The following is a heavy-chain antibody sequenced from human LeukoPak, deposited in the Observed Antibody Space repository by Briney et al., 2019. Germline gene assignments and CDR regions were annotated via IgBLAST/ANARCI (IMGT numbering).Heavy chain of an antibody. D-gene: IGHD3-3*01. CDR3: AREEITIFGVVNY. V-gene: IGHV1-69*04. J-gene: IGHJ4*02. CDR1: GGTFSSYA. Sequence: PRASVKVSCKASGGTFSSYAISWVRQAPGQGLEWMGRIIPILGIANYAQKFQGRVTITADKSTSTAYMELSSLRSEDTAVYYCAREEITIFGVVNYWGQGTLVTVSS. CDR2: IIPILGIA.